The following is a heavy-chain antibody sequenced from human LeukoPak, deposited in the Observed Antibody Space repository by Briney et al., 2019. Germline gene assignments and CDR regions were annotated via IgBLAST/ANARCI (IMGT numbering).Heavy chain of an antibody. CDR2: IYYSGST. CDR3: ARTYYDILTGYYTFLEY. CDR1: GGSISSGDYY. D-gene: IGHD3-9*01. V-gene: IGHV4-30-4*01. Sequence: KPSETLSLTCTVSGGSISSGDYYWSWIRQPPGKGLEWIGYIYYSGSTYYNPSLKSRVTISIDTSKNQFSLKLSSVTAADTAVYYCARTYYDILTGYYTFLEYWGQGALVTVSS. J-gene: IGHJ4*02.